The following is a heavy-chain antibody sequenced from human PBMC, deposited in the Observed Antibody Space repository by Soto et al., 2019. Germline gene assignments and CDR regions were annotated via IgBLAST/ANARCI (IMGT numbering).Heavy chain of an antibody. V-gene: IGHV3-74*01. CDR2: INSLGTTT. CDR1: GFTFGYYY. CDR3: ARDLVLGSGSYGS. Sequence: PGGSLILSCAASGFTFGYYYMSWIRQAPGKGLVWVSRINSLGTTTNYADSVKGRFTISRDNAKNTLYLQMNSLRAEDTAVYYCARDLVLGSGSYGSWGQGTLVTVSS. D-gene: IGHD3-10*01. J-gene: IGHJ5*02.